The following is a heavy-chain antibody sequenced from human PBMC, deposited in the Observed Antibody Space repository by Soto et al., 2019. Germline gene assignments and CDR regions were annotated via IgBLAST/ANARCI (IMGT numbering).Heavy chain of an antibody. Sequence: ASVKVSCEASGYTFTGYYMHWVRQAPGQGLEWMGWINPNSGGTNYAQKFQGRVTMTRGTSISTAYMELSRLRSDDTAVYYCARDGSDLYYYYYGMDVRGQGTTVTVSS. CDR2: INPNSGGT. CDR3: ARDGSDLYYYYYGMDV. V-gene: IGHV1-2*02. CDR1: GYTFTGYY. J-gene: IGHJ6*02.